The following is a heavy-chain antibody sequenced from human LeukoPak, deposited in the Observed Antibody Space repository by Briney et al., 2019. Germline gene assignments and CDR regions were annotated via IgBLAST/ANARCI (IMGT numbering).Heavy chain of an antibody. Sequence: GGPLSLPCDVSGFPCRVSVKHWGRTPPEKGQEGVGCIRRENKSGETAYPASVNGGSTISRDDSKDTAYLQMNSLTPEDTGVYYCTSPAHDFDLSSGYYCLWGRGTQVTVS. D-gene: IGHD3-3*01. CDR1: GFPCRVSV. CDR2: IRRENKSGET. CDR3: TSPAHDFDLSSGYYCL. J-gene: IGHJ4*01. V-gene: IGHV3-73*01.